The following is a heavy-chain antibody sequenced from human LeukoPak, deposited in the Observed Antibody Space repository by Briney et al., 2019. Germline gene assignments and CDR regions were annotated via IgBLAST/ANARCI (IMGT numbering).Heavy chain of an antibody. J-gene: IGHJ4*02. V-gene: IGHV4-59*08. CDR1: GGSISNNY. Sequence: PSETLSLTCTVSGGSISNNYWSWIRQPPGKGLEWIGYIYNSGSTNYNPSLKSRVTISVDTSKNQFSLKLSSVTAADTAVYYCARHAGLSYGFDYWGQGTLVTVSS. CDR3: ARHAGLSYGFDY. D-gene: IGHD5-18*01. CDR2: IYNSGST.